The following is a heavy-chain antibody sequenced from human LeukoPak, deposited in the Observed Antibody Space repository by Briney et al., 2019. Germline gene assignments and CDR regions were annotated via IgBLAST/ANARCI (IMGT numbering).Heavy chain of an antibody. V-gene: IGHV3-23*01. CDR2: ISGTGYST. J-gene: IGHJ5*02. D-gene: IGHD6-13*01. Sequence: GGSLRLSCAASGFTFSRYTMNWVRQAPGKGLEWVSAISGTGYSTYYADSVKGRFTISRDNSKNTLYLQMNSLRAEDTAVYYCAKHRSLDLYSNSWKFDPWGQGTLVTVSS. CDR1: GFTFSRYT. CDR3: AKHRSLDLYSNSWKFDP.